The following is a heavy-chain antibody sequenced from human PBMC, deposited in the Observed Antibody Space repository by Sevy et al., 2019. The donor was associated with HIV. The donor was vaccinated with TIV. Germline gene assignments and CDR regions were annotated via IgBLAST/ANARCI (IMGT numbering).Heavy chain of an antibody. V-gene: IGHV1-2*02. CDR3: ARVFPYCSGGSCYSPYDAFDI. Sequence: ASVKVSCKASGYTFTGHYMHWVRQAPGQGLEWMGWINPNSGSTDYAQKFQGRVTLTRDTSISTAYLELSRLTSDDTAVYYCARVFPYCSGGSCYSPYDAFDIWGQRTMVTVS. D-gene: IGHD2-15*01. CDR1: GYTFTGHY. J-gene: IGHJ3*02. CDR2: INPNSGST.